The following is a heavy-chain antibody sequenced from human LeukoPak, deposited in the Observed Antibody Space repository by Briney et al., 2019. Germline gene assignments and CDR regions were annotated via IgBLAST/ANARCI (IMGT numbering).Heavy chain of an antibody. CDR3: AQVGTFGAFGI. V-gene: IGHV3-30*02. D-gene: IGHD4-23*01. CDR1: GFTFSTYG. J-gene: IGHJ3*02. Sequence: GGSLRLSCAASGFTFSTYGMHWVRQAPGKGLEWVSFIRYDGFNKYYADSVKGRFTISRDNSKNTLYLQMNSLRAEDTALYYCAQVGTFGAFGIWGQGTMVTVSS. CDR2: IRYDGFNK.